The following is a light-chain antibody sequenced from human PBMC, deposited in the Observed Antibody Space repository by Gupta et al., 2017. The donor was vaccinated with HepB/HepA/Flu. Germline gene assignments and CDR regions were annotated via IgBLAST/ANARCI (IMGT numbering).Light chain of an antibody. V-gene: IGKV3-20*01. CDR1: QSVSNNY. Sequence: EIVLTQSPGTLSLSPGERATLSCRASQSVSNNYLGWHQQKPGQAPRLRIYGASSRATGIPDRFSGSGSGTDFTLTISRLEPEDFAVYYCQQYGSSPLTFGGGTKVEIK. CDR3: QQYGSSPLT. J-gene: IGKJ4*01. CDR2: GAS.